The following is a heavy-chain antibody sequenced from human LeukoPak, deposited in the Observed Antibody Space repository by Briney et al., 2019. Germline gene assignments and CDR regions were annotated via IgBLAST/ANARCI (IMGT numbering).Heavy chain of an antibody. CDR3: ARETCITIFGVLIQTPSCYYYYMDV. Sequence: SETLSLTCAVYGGTFSGYYWSWIRQPPGKGLEWIGEINHSGSTNYNPSLKSRVTISVDTSKNQFSQKLSSVTAADTAVYYCARETCITIFGVLIQTPSCYYYYMDVWGKGTTVTVSS. D-gene: IGHD3-3*01. CDR2: INHSGST. V-gene: IGHV4-34*01. J-gene: IGHJ6*03. CDR1: GGTFSGYY.